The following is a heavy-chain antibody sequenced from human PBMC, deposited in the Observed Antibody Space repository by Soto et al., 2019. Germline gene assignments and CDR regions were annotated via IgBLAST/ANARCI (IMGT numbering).Heavy chain of an antibody. V-gene: IGHV4-39*01. CDR1: GGPISSSSYY. D-gene: IGHD5-12*01. CDR2: IYYSGST. CDR3: ARPNSGYRLYYFDY. J-gene: IGHJ4*02. Sequence: SETLSLTCTVSGGPISSSSYYWGWIRQPPGKGLEWIGSIYYSGSTYYNPSLKSRVTISVDTSKNQFSLKLSSVTAADTAVYYCARPNSGYRLYYFDYWGQGTLVTVSS.